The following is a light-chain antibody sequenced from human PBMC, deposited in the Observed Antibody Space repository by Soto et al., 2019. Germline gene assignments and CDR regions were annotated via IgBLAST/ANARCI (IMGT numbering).Light chain of an antibody. CDR2: GAS. V-gene: IGKV3-15*01. CDR1: QSVSSN. Sequence: EIVMTQSPASRSVSPGERATLSCRASQSVSSNLAWYQQIPGQSPRLLIYGASTRATGIPARFSGSGSGTEFTLTISSLQSEDFAVYYCQQYNDWPPYTFGQGTKLEIK. J-gene: IGKJ2*01. CDR3: QQYNDWPPYT.